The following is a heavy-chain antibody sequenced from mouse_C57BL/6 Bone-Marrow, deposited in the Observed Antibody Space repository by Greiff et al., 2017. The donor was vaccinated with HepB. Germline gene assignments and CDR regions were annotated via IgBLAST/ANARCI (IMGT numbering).Heavy chain of an antibody. V-gene: IGHV1-54*01. D-gene: IGHD2-3*01. Sequence: QVQLQQSGAELVRPGTSVKVSCKASGYAFTNYLIEWVKQRPGQGLEWIGVINPGSGGTNYNEKFKGKATLTADKSSSTAYMQLSSLTSEDSAVYFGARRWLLLHFDYWGQGTTLTVSS. CDR1: GYAFTNYL. CDR2: INPGSGGT. CDR3: ARRWLLLHFDY. J-gene: IGHJ2*01.